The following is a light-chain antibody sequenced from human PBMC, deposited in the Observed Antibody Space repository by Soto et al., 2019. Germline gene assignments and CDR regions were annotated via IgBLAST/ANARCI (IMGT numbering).Light chain of an antibody. J-gene: IGKJ4*01. CDR3: QVFRSYPLT. V-gene: IGKV3-11*01. CDR2: DAY. CDR1: QSFLGL. Sequence: VFPDARLTIKIYPGEIATLSCMAIQSFLGLLAWYQQKPGQAPRLLIYDAYNRATGIPPRFSGSGSGTDFTLTISSLEPEDAAVYYCQVFRSYPLTFGGLTKV.